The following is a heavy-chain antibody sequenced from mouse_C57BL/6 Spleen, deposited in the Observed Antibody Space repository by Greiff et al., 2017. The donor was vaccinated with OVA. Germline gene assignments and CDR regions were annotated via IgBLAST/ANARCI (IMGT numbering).Heavy chain of an antibody. CDR3: ARAVDSSGYVSLDY. D-gene: IGHD3-2*02. CDR1: GFSLTSYA. Sequence: VQLVESGPGLVAPSQSLSITCTVSGFSLTSYAISWVRQPPGKGLEWLGVIWTGGGTNYNSALKSRLSISKDNSKSQVFLKMNSLQTDDTARYYCARAVDSSGYVSLDYWGQGTTLTVSS. V-gene: IGHV2-9-1*01. J-gene: IGHJ2*01. CDR2: IWTGGGT.